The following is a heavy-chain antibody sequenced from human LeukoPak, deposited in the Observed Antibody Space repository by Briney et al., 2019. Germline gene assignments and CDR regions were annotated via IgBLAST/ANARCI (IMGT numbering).Heavy chain of an antibody. D-gene: IGHD3-3*01. J-gene: IGHJ4*02. CDR1: GGSISSGGYY. CDR3: ARARWITIFGVANYYFDY. CDR2: IYYSGST. Sequence: SETLSLTCTVSGGSISSGGYYWSWIRQHPGKGLEWIGYIYYSGSTYYNPSLKSRVTISVDTSKNQFSLKLSSVTAADTAVYYCARARWITIFGVANYYFDYWGQGTLVTVSS. V-gene: IGHV4-31*03.